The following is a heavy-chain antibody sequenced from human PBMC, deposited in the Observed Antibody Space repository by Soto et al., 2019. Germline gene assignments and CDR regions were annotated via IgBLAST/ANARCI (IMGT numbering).Heavy chain of an antibody. CDR2: IKSKTDGGTT. D-gene: IGHD6-13*01. Sequence: GGSLRLSCAASGFTFSNAWMSWVRQAPGKGLEWVGRIKSKTDGGTTDYAAPVKGRFTISRDDSKNTLYLQMNSLKTEDTAVYYCTNLAAAGPNWGLRGADDAFDIWGQGTMVTVSS. V-gene: IGHV3-15*01. J-gene: IGHJ3*02. CDR1: GFTFSNAW. CDR3: TNLAAAGPNWGLRGADDAFDI.